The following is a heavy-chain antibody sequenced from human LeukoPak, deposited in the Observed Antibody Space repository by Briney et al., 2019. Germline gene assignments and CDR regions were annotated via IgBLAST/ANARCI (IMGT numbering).Heavy chain of an antibody. V-gene: IGHV1-18*01. J-gene: IGHJ1*01. D-gene: IGHD2-21*01. Sequence: EAAVKVSCKASSYDFTDCGIAWVRQAPGQGLEWMGSISGKTGKVDVAQEFQGRVTMTADTSTNTAYVDLGSLRSDDTAVYYCARYCGGSATDYFHYWGQGTLVIVSS. CDR3: ARYCGGSATDYFHY. CDR1: SYDFTDCG. CDR2: ISGKTGKV.